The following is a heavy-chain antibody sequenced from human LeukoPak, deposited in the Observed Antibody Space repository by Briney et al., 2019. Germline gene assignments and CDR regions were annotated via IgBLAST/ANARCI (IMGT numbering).Heavy chain of an antibody. CDR3: ARVSSRQWRRFDY. CDR2: INPSGGST. CDR1: GYTFTSYG. Sequence: ASVKVSCKASGYTFTSYGISWVRQAPGQGLEWMGIINPSGGSTSYAQKCQGRVTMTRDTSTSTVYMELSSLRSEDTAVYYCARVSSRQWRRFDYWGQGTLVTVSS. J-gene: IGHJ4*02. D-gene: IGHD5-12*01. V-gene: IGHV1-46*01.